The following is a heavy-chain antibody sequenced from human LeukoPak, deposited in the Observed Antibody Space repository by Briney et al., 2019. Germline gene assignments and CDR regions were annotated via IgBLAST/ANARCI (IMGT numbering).Heavy chain of an antibody. D-gene: IGHD3-10*01. J-gene: IGHJ4*02. CDR1: GFTFSSYS. Sequence: PGGSLRLSCAASGFTFSSYSMNWVRQAPGKGLEWVAIISYDGSNEYYADSVKGRFTISRDNAKNSLYLQMNSLRAEDTAVYYCARSPPYYYGSGSFQLDYWGQGTLVTVSS. CDR3: ARSPPYYYGSGSFQLDY. V-gene: IGHV3-30*03. CDR2: ISYDGSNE.